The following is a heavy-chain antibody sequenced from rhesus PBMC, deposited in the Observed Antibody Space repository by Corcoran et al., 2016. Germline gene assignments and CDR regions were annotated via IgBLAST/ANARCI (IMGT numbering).Heavy chain of an antibody. D-gene: IGHD1-44*02. J-gene: IGHJ4*01. CDR2: STGSSGSN. Sequence: QVQLQASGPGLLNPSETLPLTCAVSGASISSDYWNWIRQAPGKGLEGIGRSTGSSGSNDYNPSLKSRVTSSSETAKNRFSLRLTSVTAADTAVYYCARAPQGSWEAFDNWGQGVLVTGSS. V-gene: IGHV4S2*01. CDR3: ARAPQGSWEAFDN. CDR1: GASISSDY.